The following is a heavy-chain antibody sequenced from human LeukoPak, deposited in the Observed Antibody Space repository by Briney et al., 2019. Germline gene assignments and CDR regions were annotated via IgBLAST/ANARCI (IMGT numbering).Heavy chain of an antibody. CDR2: ISGTGTTI. D-gene: IGHD3-10*01. CDR3: ARGGLGSWTFDS. Sequence: PGRSLRLSCAASGFIFSSYGMNWVRQAPGKGLEWVSYISGTGTTIYYADSVEGRFTISRDNAKYSLHLQMDSLRADDTAVYSCARGGLGSWTFDSWGQGTLVTVSS. CDR1: GFIFSSYG. J-gene: IGHJ4*02. V-gene: IGHV3-48*04.